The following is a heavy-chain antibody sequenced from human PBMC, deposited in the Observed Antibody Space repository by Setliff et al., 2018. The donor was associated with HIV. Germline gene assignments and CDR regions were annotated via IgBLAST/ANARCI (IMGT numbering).Heavy chain of an antibody. CDR2: INTNTGNP. CDR1: GNNFTTYA. V-gene: IGHV7-4-1*02. J-gene: IGHJ5*02. D-gene: IGHD3-3*01. Sequence: ASVMVSCKASGNNFTTYAINWVRQAPGQGLEWMGWINTNTGNPRYAQGFTERFVFSVDTSGSTAYLQINSLKSKDTAMYYCARAGRLTYYNFWSGRGWFDPWGQGTLVTVSS. CDR3: ARAGRLTYYNFWSGRGWFDP.